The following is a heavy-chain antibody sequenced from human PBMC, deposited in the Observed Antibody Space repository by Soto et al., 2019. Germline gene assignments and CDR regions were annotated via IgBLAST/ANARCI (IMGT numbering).Heavy chain of an antibody. D-gene: IGHD5-18*01. J-gene: IGHJ4*02. Sequence: PGGPLRLSCAASVFIINNNYMRWVRQAPGRGLEWVSVIYSGGTTDYADSVKGRFTIYTDNSKNTLYLQMNTLRAEDTAMYYCASGFSYGYFENWGLGTLVTVSS. CDR3: ASGFSYGYFEN. CDR2: IYSGGTT. CDR1: VFIINNNY. V-gene: IGHV3-53*01.